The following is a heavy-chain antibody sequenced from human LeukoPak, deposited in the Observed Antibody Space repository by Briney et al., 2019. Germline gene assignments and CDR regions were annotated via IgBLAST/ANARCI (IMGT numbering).Heavy chain of an antibody. CDR2: ISGSADWT. D-gene: IGHD6-13*01. Sequence: GGSLRLSCAASGFTFRSKAMSWVRQAPGKGLEWVSGISGSADWTDYGESVKGRFTISRDNSKNTLHLQMNSLRAEDTAVYFCAKDSDYGSSWYSPIGTFDIWGQGTMVTVSS. V-gene: IGHV3-23*01. CDR1: GFTFRSKA. CDR3: AKDSDYGSSWYSPIGTFDI. J-gene: IGHJ3*02.